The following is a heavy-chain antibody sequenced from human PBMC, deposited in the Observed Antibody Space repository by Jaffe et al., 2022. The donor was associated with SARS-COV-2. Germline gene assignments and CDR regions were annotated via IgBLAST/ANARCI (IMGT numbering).Heavy chain of an antibody. CDR2: IYSDGSNT. J-gene: IGHJ4*02. CDR1: GFTFRDYW. CDR3: VRDYSYAPDY. V-gene: IGHV3-74*01. Sequence: EVHLVESGGGLVQPGGSLRLSCAASGFTFRDYWMHWVRQAPGKGLVWVSRIYSDGSNTIYADSVKGRFTISRDNARDTLYLQMNSLRAEDTAVYYCVRDYSYAPDYWGQGTLVTVSS. D-gene: IGHD2-15*01.